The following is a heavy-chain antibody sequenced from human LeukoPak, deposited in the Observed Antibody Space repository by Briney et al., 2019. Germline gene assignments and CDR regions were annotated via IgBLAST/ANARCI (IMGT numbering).Heavy chain of an antibody. CDR1: GDSISRSSNY. V-gene: IGHV4-39*07. CDR2: IYYDGST. Sequence: PSEILSLTCSVSGDSISRSSNYWGWIRQPPGEGLEWIGTIYYDGSTCHNPSLKSRVTISVDASKNQFSLKLRSVTAADTAVYYCTRDRQLEWFYLWGQGTLVTVSS. CDR3: TRDRQLEWFYL. J-gene: IGHJ5*01. D-gene: IGHD3-10*01.